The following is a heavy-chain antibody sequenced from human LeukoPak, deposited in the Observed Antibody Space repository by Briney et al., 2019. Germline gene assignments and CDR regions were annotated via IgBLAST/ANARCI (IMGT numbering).Heavy chain of an antibody. CDR1: GGSISSYY. V-gene: IGHV4-59*01. D-gene: IGHD3-22*01. CDR3: ARLGYLFTSGYYPYHFDY. J-gene: IGHJ4*02. Sequence: SSETLSLTCTVSGGSISSYYWSWIRQPPGKGLEWIGYISYSGSTNYNPSLKSRLTISVDTSKNQFSLKLSSVTAADTAVYYCARLGYLFTSGYYPYHFDYWGQGTLVTVSS. CDR2: ISYSGST.